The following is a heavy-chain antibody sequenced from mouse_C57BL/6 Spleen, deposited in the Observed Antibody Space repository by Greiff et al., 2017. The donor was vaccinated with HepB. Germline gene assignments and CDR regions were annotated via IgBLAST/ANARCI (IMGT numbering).Heavy chain of an antibody. CDR1: GYAFSSSW. CDR2: IYPGAGDT. V-gene: IGHV1-82*01. D-gene: IGHD2-3*01. J-gene: IGHJ3*01. CDR3: ARWLLQGFAY. Sequence: VQLQQSGPELVKPGASVKISCKASGYAFSSSWMNWVKQRPGKGLEWIGRIYPGAGDTNYNGKFKGKATLTADKSSSTAYMQLSSLTSEDSAVYFCARWLLQGFAYWGQGTLVTVSA.